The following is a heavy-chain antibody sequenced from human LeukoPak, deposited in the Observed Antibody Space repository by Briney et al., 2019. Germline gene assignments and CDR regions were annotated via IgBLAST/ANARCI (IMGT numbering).Heavy chain of an antibody. V-gene: IGHV1-69*13. J-gene: IGHJ6*03. CDR2: IIPIFGTA. CDR3: ARDTVVVPAATRYYYYYYYMDV. CDR1: GGTFSSYA. Sequence: ASVKVSCKASGGTFSSYAISWVRQAPGQGLEWMGGIIPIFGTANYAQKFQGRVTITADESTSTAYMELSSLRSEDTAVYYCARDTVVVPAATRYYYYYYYMDVWGKGTTVTISS. D-gene: IGHD2-2*01.